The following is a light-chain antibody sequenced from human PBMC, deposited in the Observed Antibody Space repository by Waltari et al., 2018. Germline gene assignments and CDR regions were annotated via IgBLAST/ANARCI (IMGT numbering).Light chain of an antibody. CDR3: DSYTSSTTRV. CDR1: SSAVGGYNY. J-gene: IGLJ2*01. Sequence: QSALTQPASVSGSPGQSITISCTGTSSAVGGYNYVPWYQQHPGRAPKVIIYDVNNRPSGVSNRFSGSKSGNTASLTISGLQAEDEADYYCDSYTSSTTRVFGGGTKLTVL. V-gene: IGLV2-14*03. CDR2: DVN.